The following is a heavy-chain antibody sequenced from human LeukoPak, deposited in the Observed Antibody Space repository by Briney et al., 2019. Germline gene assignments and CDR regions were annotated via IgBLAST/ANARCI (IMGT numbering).Heavy chain of an antibody. D-gene: IGHD2/OR15-2a*01. Sequence: GGSLRLSCAASGFTFTAYAMSWVRQAPGKGLEWVSRISGSGTSTWYADSVKGRFTISRDNSKSTLYLQMNSLRAEDTAVYYCAKDPYFYWGQGTLVTVSS. CDR3: AKDPYFY. CDR1: GFTFTAYA. V-gene: IGHV3-23*01. CDR2: ISGSGTST. J-gene: IGHJ4*02.